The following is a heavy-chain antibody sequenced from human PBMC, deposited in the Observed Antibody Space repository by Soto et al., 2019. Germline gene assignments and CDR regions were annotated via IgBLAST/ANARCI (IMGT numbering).Heavy chain of an antibody. CDR3: AKGGRQWLDTSDFAY. CDR1: GFTFSDYA. Sequence: VPLVESGGGVVQPGRSLRLSCAASGFTFSDYAMHWVRQAPGKGLEWVAVVSHDGRNTHYADSVKGRFTISRDSSTNTVSMEMTSLRAEDTAVYYSAKGGRQWLDTSDFAYWGQGALVTVSS. V-gene: IGHV3-30*18. CDR2: VSHDGRNT. J-gene: IGHJ4*02. D-gene: IGHD6-19*01.